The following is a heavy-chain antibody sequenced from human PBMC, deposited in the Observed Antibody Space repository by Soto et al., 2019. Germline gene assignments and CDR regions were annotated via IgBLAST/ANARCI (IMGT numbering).Heavy chain of an antibody. CDR3: VRASGLYGDYVEYFQD. CDR2: IWYDGSDK. D-gene: IGHD4-17*01. Sequence: QAQLVESGGGVVQPGRSLRLSCAASGFTFSNSAMHWVRQAPGKGLEWVAVIWYDGSDKYYADSVKGRFTISRDNSENMLFLQMSSLRAEDTAVYYCVRASGLYGDYVEYFQDWGQGTLLTVSS. CDR1: GFTFSNSA. V-gene: IGHV3-33*03. J-gene: IGHJ1*01.